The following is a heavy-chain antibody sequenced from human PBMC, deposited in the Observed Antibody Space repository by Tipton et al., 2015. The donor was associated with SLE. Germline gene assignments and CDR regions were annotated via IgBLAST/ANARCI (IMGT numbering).Heavy chain of an antibody. CDR1: GFTTTSYA. Sequence: SLRLSCAASGFTTTSYAIHWVRQVPGKGLEWVAVISYDGNNKYYADSVQGRFTISRDNSKNTLSLHMNSLRTEDTAVYYCAREITLFGVVWAFDIWGQGTMVTVSS. J-gene: IGHJ3*02. CDR2: ISYDGNNK. CDR3: AREITLFGVVWAFDI. V-gene: IGHV3-30-3*01. D-gene: IGHD3-3*01.